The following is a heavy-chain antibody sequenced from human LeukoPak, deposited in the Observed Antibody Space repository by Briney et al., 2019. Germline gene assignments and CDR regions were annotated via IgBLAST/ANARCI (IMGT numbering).Heavy chain of an antibody. V-gene: IGHV4-59*01. CDR1: GGSISSYY. CDR3: ARDSDNMVRGVIENWFDP. CDR2: IYYSGST. Sequence: SETLSLTCTVSGGSISSYYWSWIRQPPGKGLEWIGYIYYSGSTNYNPSLKSRVTISVDTSKNQFSLKLSSVTAADTAVYYCARDSDNMVRGVIENWFDPWGQGTLVTVSS. J-gene: IGHJ5*02. D-gene: IGHD3-10*01.